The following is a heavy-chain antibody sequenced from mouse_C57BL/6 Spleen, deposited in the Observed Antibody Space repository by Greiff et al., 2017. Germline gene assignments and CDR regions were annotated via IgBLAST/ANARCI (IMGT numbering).Heavy chain of an antibody. V-gene: IGHV1-15*01. CDR1: GYTFTDYE. CDR2: IDPETGGT. CDR3: TRRGLSFYFDY. J-gene: IGHJ2*01. Sequence: VQVVESGAELVRPGASVTLSCKASGYTFTDYEMHWVKQTPVHGLEWIGAIDPETGGTAYNQKFKGKAKLTADKSSSTAYIELRSLTSEDSAVYYCTRRGLSFYFDYWGQGTTLTVSS. D-gene: IGHD1-1*02.